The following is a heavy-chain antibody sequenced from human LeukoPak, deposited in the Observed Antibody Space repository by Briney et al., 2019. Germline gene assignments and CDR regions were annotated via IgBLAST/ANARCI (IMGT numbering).Heavy chain of an antibody. CDR2: MNPNSGNT. CDR3: ASRVAVAGRYEVFDY. J-gene: IGHJ4*02. CDR1: GYTFTCYD. D-gene: IGHD6-19*01. V-gene: IGHV1-8*01. Sequence: ASVKVSCKASGYTFTCYDINWVRQATGQGLEWMGWMNPNSGNTGYAQKFQGRVTMTRNTSISTAYMELSSLRSEDTAVYYCASRVAVAGRYEVFDYWGQGTLVTVSS.